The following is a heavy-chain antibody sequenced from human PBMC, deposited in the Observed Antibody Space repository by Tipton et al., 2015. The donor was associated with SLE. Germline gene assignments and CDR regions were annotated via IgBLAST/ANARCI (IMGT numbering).Heavy chain of an antibody. V-gene: IGHV4-61*05. CDR3: ARCSGYYGMDV. J-gene: IGHJ6*02. CDR1: GGSISSSSYY. Sequence: LRLSCTVSGGSISSSSYYWGWIRQPPGKGLEWIGYIYYSGSTNYNPSLKSRVTISVDTSKKQFSLKLNSVTAADTAVYYCARCSGYYGMDVWGHGTTVTVSS. CDR2: IYYSGST. D-gene: IGHD2-15*01.